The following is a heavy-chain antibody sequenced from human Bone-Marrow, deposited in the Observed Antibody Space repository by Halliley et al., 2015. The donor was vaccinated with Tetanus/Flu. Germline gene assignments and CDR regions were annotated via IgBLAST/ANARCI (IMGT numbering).Heavy chain of an antibody. CDR2: IFSSGST. Sequence: TLSLTCTVTGDSIKNYFWSWIRKTPGKGLEWIGYIFSSGSTTYNPSLKSRVTISLDTSKQQFSLMVRSVAAADTGVYYCATSVVPPYYYGLDVWGQGTTVTFSS. V-gene: IGHV4-59*13. CDR1: GDSIKNYF. D-gene: IGHD2-15*01. J-gene: IGHJ6*02. CDR3: ATSVVPPYYYGLDV.